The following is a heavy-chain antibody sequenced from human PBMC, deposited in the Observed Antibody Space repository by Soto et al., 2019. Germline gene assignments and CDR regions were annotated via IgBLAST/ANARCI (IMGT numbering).Heavy chain of an antibody. Sequence: GESLKISCQGSGYSFTCYWIDWVRQMPGKGLEWMEIIYPDDSDTRYSPSFQGQVTISADKSISTAYLQWSSLKASDTAMYYCARVLGSGSYFDYWGQGTLVTVSS. D-gene: IGHD1-26*01. J-gene: IGHJ4*02. V-gene: IGHV5-51*01. CDR3: ARVLGSGSYFDY. CDR2: IYPDDSDT. CDR1: GYSFTCYW.